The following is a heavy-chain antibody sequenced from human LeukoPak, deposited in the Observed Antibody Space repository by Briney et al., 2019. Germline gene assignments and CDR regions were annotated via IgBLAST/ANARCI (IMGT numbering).Heavy chain of an antibody. Sequence: GGSLRLSCATSGFTFSSYGMNWVRQAPGKGLEWVSYISSSGTTIYYADSVKGRFTISRDNAKNSLYLQMNSLRTEDTAVYYCAATYYYDGSGDYWGQGTLVTVSS. J-gene: IGHJ4*02. D-gene: IGHD3-22*01. CDR1: GFTFSSYG. V-gene: IGHV3-48*03. CDR3: AATYYYDGSGDY. CDR2: ISSSGTTI.